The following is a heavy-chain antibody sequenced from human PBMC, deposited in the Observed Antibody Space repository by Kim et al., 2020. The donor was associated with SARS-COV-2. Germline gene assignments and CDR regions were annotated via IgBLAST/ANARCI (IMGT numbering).Heavy chain of an antibody. CDR3: ASLSGSSWYFDY. CDR1: GFTFSSYW. CDR2: IKHDGSEK. V-gene: IGHV3-7*03. D-gene: IGHD6-13*01. J-gene: IGHJ4*02. Sequence: GGSLRLSCAASGFTFSSYWMSWVRQAPGKGLEWVANIKHDGSEKYYVDSVKGRFTVSRDNAKNSLYLQMNSLRAEDPAVYYCASLSGSSWYFDYWGQGTLVTVSS.